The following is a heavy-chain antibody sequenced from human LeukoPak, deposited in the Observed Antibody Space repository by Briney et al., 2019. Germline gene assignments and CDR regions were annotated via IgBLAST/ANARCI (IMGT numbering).Heavy chain of an antibody. D-gene: IGHD2-15*01. Sequence: GGSLRLSCAASGFTFSSYSMNWVRQAPGKGLEWVSSISSSSSYIYYADSVKGRFTISRDNAKISLYLQMNSLRAEDTAVYYCARDCSGGSCYPKIYYYYGMDVWGQGTTVTVSS. J-gene: IGHJ6*02. CDR2: ISSSSSYI. V-gene: IGHV3-21*01. CDR1: GFTFSSYS. CDR3: ARDCSGGSCYPKIYYYYGMDV.